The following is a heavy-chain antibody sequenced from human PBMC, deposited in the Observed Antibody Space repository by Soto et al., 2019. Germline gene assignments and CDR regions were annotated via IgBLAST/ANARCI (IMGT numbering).Heavy chain of an antibody. CDR2: IYPDDSDT. CDR1: ENTFSSYW. Sequence: GESLKISCKGSENTFSSYWIAWVRQLPGKGLECMGIIYPDDSDTRYSPSFQGQVTISVDKSITTAYLQWSSLKASDTAMYYCARSRGGGRNLWFDPWGQGTEVTVSS. J-gene: IGHJ5*02. D-gene: IGHD2-15*01. V-gene: IGHV5-51*01. CDR3: ARSRGGGRNLWFDP.